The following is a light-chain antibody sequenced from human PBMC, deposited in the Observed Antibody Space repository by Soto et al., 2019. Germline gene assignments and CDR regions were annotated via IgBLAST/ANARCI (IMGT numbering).Light chain of an antibody. CDR1: SSDIGSSNY. Sequence: QSVLTQPASLSGSPGQSITISCTGTSSDIGSSNYVSWYQQHPGKAPKLMIFDVSYRPSGISDRFSGSKSGNTASLTISGLQPEDEADYYCSSYGASSTLFGGGTKATVL. V-gene: IGLV2-14*03. CDR2: DVS. J-gene: IGLJ3*02. CDR3: SSYGASSTL.